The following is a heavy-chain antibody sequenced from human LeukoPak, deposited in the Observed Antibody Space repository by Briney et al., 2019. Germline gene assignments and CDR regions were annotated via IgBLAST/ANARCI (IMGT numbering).Heavy chain of an antibody. CDR2: ISWNSGSI. V-gene: IGHV3-74*01. J-gene: IGHJ4*02. CDR1: GFTFSSYD. CDR3: ARDWFHAIDY. Sequence: GGSLRLSCAASGFTFSSYDMHWVRQAKGKGLEWVSGISWNSGSIGYADSVKGRFTISRDNAKNTLYLQMNSLRAEDTAVYYCARDWFHAIDYWGQGTLVTVSS. D-gene: IGHD2/OR15-2a*01.